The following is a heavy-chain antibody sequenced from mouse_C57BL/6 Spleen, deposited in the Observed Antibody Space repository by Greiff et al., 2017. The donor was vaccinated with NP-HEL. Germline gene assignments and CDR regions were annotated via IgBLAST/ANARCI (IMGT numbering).Heavy chain of an antibody. Sequence: EVQLQESGPGLVKPSQSLSLTCSVTGYSITSGYYWNWIRQFPGNKLEWMGYISYDGSNNYNPSLKNRISITRDTSKNQVFLKLNSVTTEDTATYYCARSSGYVDYWGQGTTLTVSS. V-gene: IGHV3-6*01. CDR3: ARSSGYVDY. D-gene: IGHD3-2*02. CDR1: GYSITSGYY. J-gene: IGHJ2*01. CDR2: ISYDGSN.